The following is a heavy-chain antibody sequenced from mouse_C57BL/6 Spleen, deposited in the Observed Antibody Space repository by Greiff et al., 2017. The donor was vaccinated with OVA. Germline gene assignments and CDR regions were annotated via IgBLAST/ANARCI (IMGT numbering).Heavy chain of an antibody. CDR2: IYPGAGDT. V-gene: IGHV1-82*01. D-gene: IGHD1-1*01. CDR1: GYAFSSSW. CDR3: TRAPITTPSDY. Sequence: VQLQQSGPELVKPGASVKISCKASGYAFSSSWMHWVKQRPGKGLEWIGRIYPGAGDTNYNGKFKGKATLTADKSSRTAYMQLSSLTSEASAVYVSTRAPITTPSDYGGKGTTLTVSS. J-gene: IGHJ2*01.